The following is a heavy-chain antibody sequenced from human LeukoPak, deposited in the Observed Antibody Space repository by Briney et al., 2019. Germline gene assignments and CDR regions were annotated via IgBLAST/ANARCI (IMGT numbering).Heavy chain of an antibody. D-gene: IGHD6-19*01. V-gene: IGHV3-9*01. CDR3: AKDYDSSGWYGFRFDP. CDR1: GFTFDDYA. Sequence: GRSLRLSCAASGFTFDDYAMHWVRQAPGKGLEWVSGISWNSGSIGYADSVKGRFTISRDNAKNSLYLQVNSLRAEDTALYYCAKDYDSSGWYGFRFDPWGQGTLVTVSS. CDR2: ISWNSGSI. J-gene: IGHJ5*02.